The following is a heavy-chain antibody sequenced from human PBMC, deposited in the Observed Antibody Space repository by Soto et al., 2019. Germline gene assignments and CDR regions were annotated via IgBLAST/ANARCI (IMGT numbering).Heavy chain of an antibody. D-gene: IGHD6-13*01. CDR3: AKDEWAAAGTGDAFDI. CDR2: ISGSGGST. V-gene: IGHV3-23*01. J-gene: IGHJ3*02. Sequence: PGGSLRLSCAASGFTFSSYAMSWVRQAPGKGLEWVSAISGSGGSTYYTDSVKGRFTISRDNSKNTLYLQMNSLRAEDTAVYYCAKDEWAAAGTGDAFDIWGQGTMVTVSS. CDR1: GFTFSSYA.